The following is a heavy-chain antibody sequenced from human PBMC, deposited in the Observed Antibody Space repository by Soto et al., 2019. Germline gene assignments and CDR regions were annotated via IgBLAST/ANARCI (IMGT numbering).Heavy chain of an antibody. J-gene: IGHJ5*02. CDR3: TRDASRDSSARGWFDP. D-gene: IGHD6-13*01. V-gene: IGHV3-21*01. CDR2: ISSNSAYI. CDR1: GFTFRSFT. Sequence: GGSLRLSCAASGFTFRSFTVNWVRQAPGKGLEWVSTISSNSAYIYYTDALRGRFTISRDDAKNSLHLQMNSLRAEDTAVYYCTRDASRDSSARGWFDPWGPGTLVTVSS.